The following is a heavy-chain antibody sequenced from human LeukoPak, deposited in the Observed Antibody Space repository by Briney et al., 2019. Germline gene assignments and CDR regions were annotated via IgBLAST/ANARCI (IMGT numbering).Heavy chain of an antibody. Sequence: GGSLRLSCAASGFTFSSYSMNWVRQAPGKGLEWVSGVSGSGGSTYYPDSVKGRFTISRDNSKNTVYLQMNSLRAEDTALYYCAKGTGLGYSDSSGYSFDIWGQGTMVTVSS. J-gene: IGHJ3*02. CDR1: GFTFSSYS. CDR3: AKGTGLGYSDSSGYSFDI. CDR2: VSGSGGST. V-gene: IGHV3-23*01. D-gene: IGHD3-22*01.